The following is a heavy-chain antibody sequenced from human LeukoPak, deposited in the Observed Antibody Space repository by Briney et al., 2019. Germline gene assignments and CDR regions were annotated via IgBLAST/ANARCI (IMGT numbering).Heavy chain of an antibody. CDR2: IYDSGST. CDR1: GGSFSGYY. Sequence: SETLSLTCAVYGGSFSGYYWSWIRQPPGKGLEWIGYIYDSGSTNYNPSLKSRVTISVDTSKNQFSLKLSSVTAADTAVYYCARYSGTYYIYWGQGTLVTVSS. CDR3: ARYSGTYYIY. J-gene: IGHJ4*02. D-gene: IGHD1-26*01. V-gene: IGHV4-59*01.